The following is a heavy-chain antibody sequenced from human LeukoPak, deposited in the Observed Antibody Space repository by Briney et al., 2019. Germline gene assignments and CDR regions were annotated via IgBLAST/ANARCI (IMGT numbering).Heavy chain of an antibody. CDR2: IKQDGSEE. CDR1: GFTFSRYW. CDR3: ARVDYSGIDY. Sequence: GGSLRLSCAASGFTFSRYWMSWVRQAPGKGLEWVANIKQDGSEEYYVDSVKGRFTISRDNAKNSLYLQMNSLRAEDTAVYYCARVDYSGIDYWGQGTLVTVCS. V-gene: IGHV3-7*01. J-gene: IGHJ4*02. D-gene: IGHD4-23*01.